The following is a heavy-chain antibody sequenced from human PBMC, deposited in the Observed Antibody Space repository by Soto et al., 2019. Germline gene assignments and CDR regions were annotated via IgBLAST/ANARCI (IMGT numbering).Heavy chain of an antibody. V-gene: IGHV1-18*04. Sequence: ACVDVSCSASVYTFNSYARICVQHPHRTVLEWMGWISAYNGNTNYAQKLQGRVTMTTDTSTSTAYIELRSLRSDDTAVYYCARDRGWSLLVVPAAMVNWFDTWGKGTLV. D-gene: IGHD2-2*01. CDR1: VYTFNSYA. CDR3: ARDRGWSLLVVPAAMVNWFDT. J-gene: IGHJ5*02. CDR2: ISAYNGNT.